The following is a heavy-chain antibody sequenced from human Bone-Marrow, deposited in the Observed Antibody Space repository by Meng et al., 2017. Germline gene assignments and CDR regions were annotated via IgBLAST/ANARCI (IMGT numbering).Heavy chain of an antibody. D-gene: IGHD5-24*01. V-gene: IGHV1-2*05. CDR3: ARDDGRDGYNLVLSEYFQH. CDR2: INPNSGGT. Sequence: ASVKVSCKASGYTFTGYYMHWVRQAPGQGLEWMGRINPNSGGTNYAQKFQGRVTMTRDTSISTAYMELSRLRSDDTVVYYCARDDGRDGYNLVLSEYFQHWGQGTLVTVSS. J-gene: IGHJ1*01. CDR1: GYTFTGYY.